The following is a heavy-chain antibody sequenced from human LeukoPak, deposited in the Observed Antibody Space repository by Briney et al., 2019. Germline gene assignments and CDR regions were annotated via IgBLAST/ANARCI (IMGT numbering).Heavy chain of an antibody. CDR3: VRDADGGNSWFDT. D-gene: IGHD4-23*01. CDR2: ISPTSSYM. J-gene: IGHJ5*02. Sequence: PGGSRRLSGAASGFSFIAFYMNWFRQAPGKGLDWVSWISPTSSYMYYADSVKGRFTISRDNAKNSLYLQMNSLRAEDTALYYCVRDADGGNSWFDTWGQGTLVTVSS. CDR1: GFSFIAFY. V-gene: IGHV3-21*04.